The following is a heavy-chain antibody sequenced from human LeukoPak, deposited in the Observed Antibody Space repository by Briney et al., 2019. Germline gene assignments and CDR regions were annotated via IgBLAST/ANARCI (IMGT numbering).Heavy chain of an antibody. CDR3: AKDIRDIVASDPDDYYYYYMDV. D-gene: IGHD5-12*01. Sequence: GGSLRLSRAASGFTFSSYSMNWVRQAPGKGLEWVSSISSSSSYIYYADSVKGRFTISRDNAKNSLYLQMNSLRAEDTALYYCAKDIRDIVASDPDDYYYYYMDVWGKGTTVTVSS. V-gene: IGHV3-21*04. CDR1: GFTFSSYS. CDR2: ISSSSSYI. J-gene: IGHJ6*03.